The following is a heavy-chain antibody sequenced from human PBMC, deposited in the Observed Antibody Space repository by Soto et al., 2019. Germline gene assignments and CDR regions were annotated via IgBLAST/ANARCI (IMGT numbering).Heavy chain of an antibody. CDR2: ITPFSGVT. J-gene: IGHJ3*02. D-gene: IGHD2-21*02. CDR1: GHPFTSRY. Sequence: SVKVSCKASGHPFTSRYLHWVRQAPGQALEWMGWITPFSGVTNYAQKFQDRVTITEDSSMNTVYMELSSLSSEDTAMYYCTSESVVVTAADDFDSCGRVTMITVAS. CDR3: TSESVVVTAADDFDS. V-gene: IGHV1-45*02.